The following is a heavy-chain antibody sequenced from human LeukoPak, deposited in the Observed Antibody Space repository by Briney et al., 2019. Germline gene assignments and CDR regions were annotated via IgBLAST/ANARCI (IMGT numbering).Heavy chain of an antibody. D-gene: IGHD4-17*01. Sequence: GGSLRLSCAASGFTVSSNYMSWVRQAPGKGLEWVSVIYSGGSTYYADSVKGRFTISRDNSKNTLYLQMNSLGAEDTAVYYCAGGGAVTTGTTGLESPFDPWGQGTLVTVSS. CDR2: IYSGGST. V-gene: IGHV3-53*01. CDR3: AGGGAVTTGTTGLESPFDP. J-gene: IGHJ5*02. CDR1: GFTVSSNY.